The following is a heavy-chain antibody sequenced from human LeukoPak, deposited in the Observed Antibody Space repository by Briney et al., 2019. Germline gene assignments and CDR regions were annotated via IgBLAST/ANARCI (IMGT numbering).Heavy chain of an antibody. CDR2: MYYSGSS. J-gene: IGHJ5*02. CDR3: AIGSTIFGVANWFDP. Sequence: SETLSLTCTVSGASITSGGYYWTWIRQHPGKGLEWIGYMYYSGSSYYSPSLKSRLTISLDTSKNEFSLKLISVTAADTAVYYCAIGSTIFGVANWFDPWGQGTLVTVSS. V-gene: IGHV4-31*03. D-gene: IGHD3-3*02. CDR1: GASITSGGYY.